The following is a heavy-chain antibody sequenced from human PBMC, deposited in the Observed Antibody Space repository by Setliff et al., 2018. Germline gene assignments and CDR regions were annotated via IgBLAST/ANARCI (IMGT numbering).Heavy chain of an antibody. CDR2: TGRPGGRN. D-gene: IGHD2-2*01. J-gene: IGHJ4*02. Sequence: GGSLRLSCVASGFYFSSYSMSWVRQVPGKGLEWVSSTGRPGGRNFYADSVKGRFTISRDNSKNSLYLQMNDLRAEDTAVYYCVKGSQYLPVGDFWGQGTLVTVSS. CDR3: VKGSQYLPVGDF. V-gene: IGHV3-23*01. CDR1: GFYFSSYS.